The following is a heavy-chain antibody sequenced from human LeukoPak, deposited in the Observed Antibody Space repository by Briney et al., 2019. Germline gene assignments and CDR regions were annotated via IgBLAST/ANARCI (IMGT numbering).Heavy chain of an antibody. V-gene: IGHV3-48*02. Sequence: GGSLRLSCAASGFAFSTYSMNWVRQAPGKGLEWVSYISSSSSTIYYADSVKGRFTISRDNAKNSLYLQMNSLRDEDTAVYYCARDPRNYGGNPNYWGQGTLVTVSS. CDR1: GFAFSTYS. CDR2: ISSSSSTI. D-gene: IGHD4-23*01. J-gene: IGHJ4*02. CDR3: ARDPRNYGGNPNY.